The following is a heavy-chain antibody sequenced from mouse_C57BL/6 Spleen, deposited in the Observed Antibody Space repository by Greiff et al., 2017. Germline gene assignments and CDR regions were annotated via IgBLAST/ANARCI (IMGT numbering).Heavy chain of an antibody. CDR1: GYAFSSYW. V-gene: IGHV1-80*01. Sequence: QVQLQQSGAELVKPGASVKISCKASGYAFSSYWMNWVKQRPGKGLEWIGQIYPGDGDTNYNGKFKGKATLTADKSSSTAYMQLSSLTSEDSAVYFCARSEVYYGNYGGYFDVWGTGTTVTVSS. CDR3: ARSEVYYGNYGGYFDV. CDR2: IYPGDGDT. D-gene: IGHD2-1*01. J-gene: IGHJ1*03.